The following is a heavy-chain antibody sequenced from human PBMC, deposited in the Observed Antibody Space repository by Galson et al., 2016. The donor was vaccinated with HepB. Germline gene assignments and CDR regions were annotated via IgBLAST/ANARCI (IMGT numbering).Heavy chain of an antibody. CDR3: ARGGSGLNYDSSSYYGGS. D-gene: IGHD3-22*01. CDR1: GGTFSSYA. CDR2: IIPIFGTA. V-gene: IGHV1-69*06. Sequence: SGGTFSSYAISWVRQAPGQGLEWMGGIIPIFGTAEYAQKFQGRVTITADKSTSTAYMDLSSLRSEDTAVCFCARGGSGLNYDSSSYYGGSWGQGTLVTVSS. J-gene: IGHJ5*02.